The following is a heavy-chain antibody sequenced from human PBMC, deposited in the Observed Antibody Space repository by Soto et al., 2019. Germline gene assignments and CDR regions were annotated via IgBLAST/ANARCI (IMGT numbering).Heavy chain of an antibody. V-gene: IGHV4-31*03. D-gene: IGHD4-17*01. J-gene: IGHJ4*02. CDR1: GASTGSGGYY. CDR3: ARADYGDRGLAFDS. Sequence: QVQLQESGPGLVKTSQTLSLTCTVSGASTGSGGYYWSWIRQHPGKGLEWIGYIYYTGSTYYSPSLKSRASRSVDTSKNPCSLKLDSVTAADTAVYYCARADYGDRGLAFDSWGQGTLVTVSS. CDR2: IYYTGST.